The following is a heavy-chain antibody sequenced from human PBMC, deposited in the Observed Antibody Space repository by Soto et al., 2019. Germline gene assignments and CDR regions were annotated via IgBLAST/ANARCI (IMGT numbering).Heavy chain of an antibody. CDR1: GGSFSGYY. D-gene: IGHD4-17*01. CDR2: INHSGST. CDR3: ARRLDYGDAGFDY. V-gene: IGHV4-34*01. J-gene: IGHJ4*02. Sequence: SETLSLTCAVYGGSFSGYYWSWIRQPPGKGLEWIGEINHSGSTNYNPSLKSRVTISVDTSKNQFSLKLSSVTAADAAVYFCARRLDYGDAGFDYWGQGILVTVSS.